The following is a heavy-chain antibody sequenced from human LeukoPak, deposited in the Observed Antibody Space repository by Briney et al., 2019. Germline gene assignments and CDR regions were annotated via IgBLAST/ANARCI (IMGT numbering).Heavy chain of an antibody. CDR3: APGGWYSNSQTTFDY. CDR2: MRYDGSNK. CDR1: GFTFSSYG. J-gene: IGHJ4*02. Sequence: GGSLRLSCAASGFTFSSYGMHWVRQAPGKGLEWVAFMRYDGSNKYYAGSVKGRFTISRDNSKNTLYLQMNSLRAEDTAVYYCAPGGWYSNSQTTFDYWGQGTLVTVSS. D-gene: IGHD4-11*01. V-gene: IGHV3-30*02.